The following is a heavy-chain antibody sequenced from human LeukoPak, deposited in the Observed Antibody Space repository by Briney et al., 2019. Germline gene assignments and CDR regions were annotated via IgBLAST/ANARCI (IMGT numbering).Heavy chain of an antibody. CDR3: AREVQQLVPGKNDAFDI. J-gene: IGHJ3*02. CDR1: GFTFSDYS. D-gene: IGHD6-13*01. CDR2: ISGSGGST. Sequence: PGGSLRLSCAASGFTFSDYSMSWVRQAPGKGLEWVSAISGSGGSTYYADSVKGRFTMSRDNSKNTLYLQMNSLRAEDTAVYYCAREVQQLVPGKNDAFDIWGQGTMVTVSS. V-gene: IGHV3-23*01.